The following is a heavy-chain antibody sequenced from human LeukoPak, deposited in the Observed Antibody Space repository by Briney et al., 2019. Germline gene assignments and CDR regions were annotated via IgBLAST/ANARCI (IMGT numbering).Heavy chain of an antibody. CDR2: VNSDGTT. V-gene: IGHV3-74*01. CDR3: ARSAADAFDY. Sequence: PGGSLRLSCAASGFXFRSYWMHWVRQVPGKGLVWVSLVNSDGTTSHADSVKGRFTISRDNAKNTLFLQMSSLRAEDTAVYYCARSAADAFDYWGQGTLVTVSS. CDR1: GFXFRSYW. J-gene: IGHJ4*02.